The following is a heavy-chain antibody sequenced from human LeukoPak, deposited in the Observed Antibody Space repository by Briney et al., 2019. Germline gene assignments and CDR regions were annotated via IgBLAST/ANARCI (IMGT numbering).Heavy chain of an antibody. V-gene: IGHV7-4-1*02. CDR2: ISTKTGNP. J-gene: IGHJ4*02. Sequence: ASVKVSCKPSGNTFSNYGLNWVRQAPGQGLEWLGWISTKTGNPMYAQGFTGRFVISLDTSVSTAYLQISSLKAEDTAVYYCARGDWSRWGQGTLVTVSS. CDR3: ARGDWSR. D-gene: IGHD3-9*01. CDR1: GNTFSNYG.